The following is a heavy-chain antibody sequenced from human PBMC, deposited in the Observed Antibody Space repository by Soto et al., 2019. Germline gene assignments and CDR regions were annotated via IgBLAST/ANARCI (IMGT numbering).Heavy chain of an antibody. D-gene: IGHD3-10*02. CDR1: GFSLSTNGVG. V-gene: IGHV2-5*02. Sequence: QITLKESGPTLVKPTQTLTLTCTFSGFSLSTNGVGVGWIRQPPGKALEWLALIYWDDDKRYSPSLKSRLTINKDTSQNRVVLTMTNMDPVDTATYYCAHSPRITMYDYWGQGTLVTVSS. CDR2: IYWDDDK. J-gene: IGHJ4*02. CDR3: AHSPRITMYDY.